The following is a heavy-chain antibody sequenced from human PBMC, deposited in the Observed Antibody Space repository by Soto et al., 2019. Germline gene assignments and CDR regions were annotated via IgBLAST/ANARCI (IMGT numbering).Heavy chain of an antibody. CDR2: INPNSGDT. CDR1: GYTFSGFF. J-gene: IGHJ4*02. Sequence: ASVKVSCKASGYTFSGFFLHWVRQAPGLGLEWMGWINPNSGDTNYAQKFQGRVTMTRDTSISTAYMDLSRLSSDDTAVYYCARVKNYYDRSGPFDYWGQGTLVTVSS. CDR3: ARVKNYYDRSGPFDY. V-gene: IGHV1-2*02. D-gene: IGHD3-22*01.